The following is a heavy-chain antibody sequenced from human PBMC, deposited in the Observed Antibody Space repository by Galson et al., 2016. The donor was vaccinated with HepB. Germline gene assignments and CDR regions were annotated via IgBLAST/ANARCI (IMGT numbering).Heavy chain of an antibody. CDR2: INPNTGGS. CDR3: VRAVHVWMADAFDI. J-gene: IGHJ3*02. Sequence: WINPNTGGSNHAQQFQGRVTVTRDTSSSTAYMELRSLTSDDTAVYYCVRAVHVWMADAFDIWGQGTRVTVSS. D-gene: IGHD2-8*01. V-gene: IGHV1-2*02.